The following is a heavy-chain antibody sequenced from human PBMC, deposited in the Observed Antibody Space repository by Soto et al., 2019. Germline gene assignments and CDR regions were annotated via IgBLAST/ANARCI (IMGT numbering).Heavy chain of an antibody. CDR3: AHNLGWFDP. V-gene: IGHV2-5*02. CDR2: IYWDDDK. CDR1: GFSLNTRGVG. Sequence: QITLKEFGPNLVKPTQTLTLTCTFSGFSLNTRGVGVGWIRQPPGKALDWLALIYWDDDKRYSPSLKSRLTXXKDTSKNQVVLTMTNMDPVDTATYYCAHNLGWFDPWGQGTLVTVSS. J-gene: IGHJ5*02.